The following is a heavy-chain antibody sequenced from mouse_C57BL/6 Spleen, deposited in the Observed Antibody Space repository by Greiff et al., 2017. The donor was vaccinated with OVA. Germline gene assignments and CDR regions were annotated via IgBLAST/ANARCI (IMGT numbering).Heavy chain of an antibody. CDR2: INPSNGGT. CDR3: AREGTSLYFDY. Sequence: QVHVKQPGTELVKPGASVKLSCKASGYTFTSYWMHWVKQRPGQGLEWIGNINPSNGGTNYNEKFKSKATLTVDKSSSTAYMQLSSLTSEDSAVYYCAREGTSLYFDYWGQGTTLTVSS. D-gene: IGHD3-1*01. CDR1: GYTFTSYW. J-gene: IGHJ2*01. V-gene: IGHV1-53*01.